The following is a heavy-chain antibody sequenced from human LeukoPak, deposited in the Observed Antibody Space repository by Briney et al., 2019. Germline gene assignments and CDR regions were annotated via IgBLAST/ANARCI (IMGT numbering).Heavy chain of an antibody. V-gene: IGHV3-33*08. J-gene: IGHJ4*02. Sequence: PGGSLRLSCAASGFTFSNYAMSWVRQAPGKGLEWVAVIWYDGSNKHYADSVKGRFTISRDNSKNTLYLQMNSLRVEDTAVYYCARDSSNAADYWGQGSLVAVSS. CDR2: IWYDGSNK. D-gene: IGHD6-13*01. CDR1: GFTFSNYA. CDR3: ARDSSNAADY.